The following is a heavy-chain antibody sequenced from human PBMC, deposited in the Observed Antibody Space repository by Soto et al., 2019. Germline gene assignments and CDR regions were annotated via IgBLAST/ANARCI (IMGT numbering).Heavy chain of an antibody. CDR1: GGSISSGTSY. Sequence: SETLSLTCTVSGGSISSGTSYWSWIRQRPGKGLEWIGYIFYSGSFYYTPSLRGRVMILADTSKNQFILRLSSVTAADTAVYYCARATETPSIFGVALPYFFGYWGQGTLVTVSS. J-gene: IGHJ4*02. CDR3: ARATETPSIFGVALPYFFGY. D-gene: IGHD3-3*01. CDR2: IFYSGSF. V-gene: IGHV4-31*03.